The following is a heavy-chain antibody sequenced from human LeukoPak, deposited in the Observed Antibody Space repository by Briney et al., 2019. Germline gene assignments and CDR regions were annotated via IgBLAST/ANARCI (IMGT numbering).Heavy chain of an antibody. CDR1: GFTFSSYG. CDR3: VKSGTWADFDS. V-gene: IGHV3-64D*09. CDR2: ISNKGGST. Sequence: GGSLRLSCSASGFTFSSYGMHWVRQAPGEGLEYVSGISNKGGSTYYADSVKGRFTISRDNSKNTLHLQMSSLRADDTAVYYCVKSGTWADFDSWGQGTLVTVSS. J-gene: IGHJ4*02. D-gene: IGHD1-26*01.